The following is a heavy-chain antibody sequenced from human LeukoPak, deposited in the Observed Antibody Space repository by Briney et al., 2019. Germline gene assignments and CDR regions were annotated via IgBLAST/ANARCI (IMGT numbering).Heavy chain of an antibody. D-gene: IGHD6-19*01. CDR2: INGNGTIT. Sequence: PGESLTLSCARSGLTFSSHWLHWVRPAPGKGLMWVSCINGNGTITTYADSVKGRFTISRDNAKNTLYLQMNGLRAEDTAVYYCVSPSSGSFDYWGQGSLLTVSS. V-gene: IGHV3-74*01. J-gene: IGHJ4*02. CDR3: VSPSSGSFDY. CDR1: GLTFSSHW.